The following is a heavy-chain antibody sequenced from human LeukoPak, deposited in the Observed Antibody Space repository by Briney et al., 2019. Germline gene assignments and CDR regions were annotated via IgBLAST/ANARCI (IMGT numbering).Heavy chain of an antibody. CDR2: ISGSGGSI. CDR1: GFTFSSYA. J-gene: IGHJ4*02. CDR3: ARDGPDSSGPLDY. V-gene: IGHV3-23*01. D-gene: IGHD6-19*01. Sequence: GGSLRLSCAAPGFTFSSYAMSWVRQAPGKGLEWVSAISGSGGSIYYADSVKGRFTISRDNSKNTLYLQMNSLRAEDTAVYYCARDGPDSSGPLDYWGQGTLVTVSS.